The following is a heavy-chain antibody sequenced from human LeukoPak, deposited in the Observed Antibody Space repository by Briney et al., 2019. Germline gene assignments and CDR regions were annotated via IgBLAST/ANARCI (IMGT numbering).Heavy chain of an antibody. J-gene: IGHJ4*02. CDR1: GLTFSNAW. Sequence: PGGSLRLSCAASGLTFSNAWMSWVRQAPGKGLEWVAVISYDGSNKYYADSVKGRFTISRDNSKNTLYLQMNSLRAEDTAVYYCAKVLWFGELLIAPVDYWGQGTLVTVSS. D-gene: IGHD3-10*01. CDR2: ISYDGSNK. CDR3: AKVLWFGELLIAPVDY. V-gene: IGHV3-30*18.